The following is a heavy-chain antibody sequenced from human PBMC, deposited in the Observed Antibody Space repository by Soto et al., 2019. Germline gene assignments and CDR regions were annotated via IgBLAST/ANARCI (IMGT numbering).Heavy chain of an antibody. V-gene: IGHV1-8*01. CDR3: ARGWNCSGGSCYFYYYYYCMDV. CDR1: GYTFTSYD. J-gene: IGHJ6*03. Sequence: QVQLVQSGAEVKKPGASVKVSCKASGYTFTSYDINWVRQATGQGLEWMGWMNPNSGNTGYAQKFQGRVTMTRNTSISTAYMELSSLRSEDTAVYYCARGWNCSGGSCYFYYYYYCMDVWGKGTTVTVSS. D-gene: IGHD2-15*01. CDR2: MNPNSGNT.